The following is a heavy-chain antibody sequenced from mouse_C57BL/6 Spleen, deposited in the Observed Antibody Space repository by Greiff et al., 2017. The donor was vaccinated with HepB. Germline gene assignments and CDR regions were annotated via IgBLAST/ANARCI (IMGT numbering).Heavy chain of an antibody. V-gene: IGHV1-82*01. CDR2: IYPGDGDT. CDR3: AIEVITTVDYFDY. D-gene: IGHD1-1*01. J-gene: IGHJ2*01. CDR1: GYAFSSSW. Sequence: QVQLKESGPELVKPGASVKISCKASGYAFSSSWMNWVKQRPGKGLEWIGRIYPGDGDTNYNGKFKGKATLTADKSSSTAYMQLSSLTSEDSAVYFCAIEVITTVDYFDYWGQGTTLTVSS.